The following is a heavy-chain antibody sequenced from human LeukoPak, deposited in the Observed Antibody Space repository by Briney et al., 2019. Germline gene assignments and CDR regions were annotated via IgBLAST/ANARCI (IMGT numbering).Heavy chain of an antibody. CDR1: GFTVSSNY. J-gene: IGHJ6*04. D-gene: IGHD6-13*01. CDR3: ARDVVTAAAGSYYYYGMDV. V-gene: IGHV3-53*01. CDR2: IYSGGST. Sequence: GGSLRLSCAASGFTVSSNYMSWVRQAPGKGLEWASVIYSGGSTYYADSVKGRFTISRDNSKNTLYLQMNSLRAEDTAVYYCARDVVTAAAGSYYYYGMDVWGKGTTVTVSS.